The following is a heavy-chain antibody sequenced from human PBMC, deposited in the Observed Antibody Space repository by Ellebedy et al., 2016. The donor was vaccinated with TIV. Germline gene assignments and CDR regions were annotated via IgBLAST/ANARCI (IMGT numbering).Heavy chain of an antibody. D-gene: IGHD3-22*01. Sequence: GESLKISCEASGFTVSNHVMGWVRQAPGKGLEWVSSISGSGGGTYFTDSVEGRFTISRDNSKNTLYLQMNALRAEDTAVYYCAREPGTGDYYGSSDNDDFWGQGTLVTVSS. J-gene: IGHJ4*02. V-gene: IGHV3-23*01. CDR2: ISGSGGGT. CDR3: AREPGTGDYYGSSDNDDF. CDR1: GFTVSNHV.